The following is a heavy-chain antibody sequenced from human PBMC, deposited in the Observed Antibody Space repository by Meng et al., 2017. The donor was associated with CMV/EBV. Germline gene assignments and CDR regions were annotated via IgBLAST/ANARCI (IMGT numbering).Heavy chain of an antibody. J-gene: IGHJ6*02. Sequence: GESLKISCAASGFTFSSYEMNWVRQAPGKGLEWVSYIISSGSTIYYADSVKGRFTISRDNAKNSLYLQMNSLRAEDTAVYYCARDCPLGGVYGGNVGMDVWGQGTTVTVSS. CDR1: GFTFSSYE. V-gene: IGHV3-48*03. D-gene: IGHD4-23*01. CDR3: ARDCPLGGVYGGNVGMDV. CDR2: IISSGSTI.